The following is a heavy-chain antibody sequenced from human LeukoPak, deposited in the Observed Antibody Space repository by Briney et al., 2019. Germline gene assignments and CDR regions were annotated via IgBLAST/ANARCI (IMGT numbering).Heavy chain of an antibody. CDR3: ASKGGN. J-gene: IGHJ4*02. CDR1: GXTFSAYY. V-gene: IGHV3-11*03. CDR2: TSSSGSST. D-gene: IGHD2-15*01. Sequence: PGGSLRLSCAASGXTFSAYYVNWVGQAAGRGLKWNSYTSSSGSSTRYADSVKGRFTISRDNTRNSLYLRMTSLRADDTAVYYCASKGGNWGQGTLVTVSS.